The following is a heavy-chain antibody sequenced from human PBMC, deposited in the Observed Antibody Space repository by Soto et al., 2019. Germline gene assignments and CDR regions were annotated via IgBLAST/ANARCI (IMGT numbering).Heavy chain of an antibody. CDR1: GFAFNRYT. J-gene: IGHJ6*02. V-gene: IGHV3-30-3*01. D-gene: IGHD1-26*01. Sequence: PVGSLRLSCAASGFAFNRYTMHWVRQAPGKGLEWVALISSDGNTKYYADSVKGRFTISRDSSKNTLYLHMNSLRTEDTAVYYCARVTGELAQYYYFAMDVWGQGTTVTVSS. CDR3: ARVTGELAQYYYFAMDV. CDR2: ISSDGNTK.